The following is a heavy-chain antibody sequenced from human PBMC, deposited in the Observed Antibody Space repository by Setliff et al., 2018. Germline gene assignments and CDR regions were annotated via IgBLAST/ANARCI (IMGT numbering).Heavy chain of an antibody. CDR1: GYTFTDYY. J-gene: IGHJ4*02. CDR3: ARGPSNYDLLTGCDC. CDR2: INPDSGGT. Sequence: GASVKVSCKASGYTFTDYYIHWVRQAPGQGLEWMGRINPDSGGTNYAQKFQGRVTMTRDTSITAAYMELSRLRSDDSAAYYCARGPSNYDLLTGCDCWGQGTLVTVSS. V-gene: IGHV1-2*06. D-gene: IGHD3-9*01.